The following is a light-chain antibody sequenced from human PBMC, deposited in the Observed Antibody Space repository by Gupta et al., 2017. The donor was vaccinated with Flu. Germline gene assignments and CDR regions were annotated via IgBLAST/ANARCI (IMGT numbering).Light chain of an antibody. CDR2: LGS. CDR3: MQGLETLWT. Sequence: DLVMPQSPLSLPVTPGEPASISCRSSQSLLHSNGYDYLNWYLQKPGQSPQLLIYLGSNRASGVPDRFSGSGSGTDFTLEISRVETEDVGVYYCMQGLETLWTFGPGTKVDIK. V-gene: IGKV2-28*01. CDR1: QSLLHSNGYDY. J-gene: IGKJ1*01.